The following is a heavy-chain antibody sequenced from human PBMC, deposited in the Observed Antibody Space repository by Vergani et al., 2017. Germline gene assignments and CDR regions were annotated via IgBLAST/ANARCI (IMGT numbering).Heavy chain of an antibody. Sequence: QVQLVQSGAEVKKPGSSVKVSCKASGGTFSSYAISWVRLAPGQGLEWMGRIIPIFGTANYAQKFQGRVTITADESTSTAYMELSSLRSEDTAVYYCARDLSYDSSGYYYYYYGMDVWGQGTTVTVSS. CDR3: ARDLSYDSSGYYYYYYGMDV. D-gene: IGHD3-22*01. V-gene: IGHV1-69*18. CDR2: IIPIFGTA. J-gene: IGHJ6*02. CDR1: GGTFSSYA.